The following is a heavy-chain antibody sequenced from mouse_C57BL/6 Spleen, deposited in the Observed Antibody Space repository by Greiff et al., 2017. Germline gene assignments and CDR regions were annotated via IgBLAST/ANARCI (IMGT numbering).Heavy chain of an antibody. V-gene: IGHV1-19*01. J-gene: IGHJ2*01. Sequence: EVQLQQSGPVLVKPGASVKMSCKASGYTFTDYYMNWVKQSHGKSLEWIGVINPYNGGTSYNQKFKGKATLTVDKSSSTAYMELNSLTSEDSAVYYCARSRWTSYYFDYWGQGTTLTVSS. CDR1: GYTFTDYY. D-gene: IGHD2-3*01. CDR2: INPYNGGT. CDR3: ARSRWTSYYFDY.